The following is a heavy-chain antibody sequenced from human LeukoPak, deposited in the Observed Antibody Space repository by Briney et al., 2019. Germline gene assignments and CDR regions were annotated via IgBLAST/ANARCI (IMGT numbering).Heavy chain of an antibody. D-gene: IGHD6-19*01. Sequence: PGRSLRLSCAASGFTFSSYAMHWVRQAPGKGLEWVAVISYDGSNKYYADSVKGRFTISRDNSKNTLYLQMSSLRAEDTAVYYCAREGSIAVAGTFDYWGQGTLVTVSS. CDR1: GFTFSSYA. CDR2: ISYDGSNK. V-gene: IGHV3-30*04. J-gene: IGHJ4*02. CDR3: AREGSIAVAGTFDY.